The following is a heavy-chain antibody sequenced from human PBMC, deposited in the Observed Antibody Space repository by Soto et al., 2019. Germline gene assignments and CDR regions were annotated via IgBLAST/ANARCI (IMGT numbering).Heavy chain of an antibody. D-gene: IGHD2-2*01. CDR2: IYPGDSDT. J-gene: IGHJ5*02. Sequence: GESLKISCKSSGYSFTSYWIAWVRQMPGKGLGWMGIIYPGDSDTRYSPSFQGQVTISVDKSISTAYLQWSSLKASDTAIYYCAKRGKESTRSFWFDPWGQGTLVTVSS. CDR1: GYSFTSYW. V-gene: IGHV5-51*01. CDR3: AKRGKESTRSFWFDP.